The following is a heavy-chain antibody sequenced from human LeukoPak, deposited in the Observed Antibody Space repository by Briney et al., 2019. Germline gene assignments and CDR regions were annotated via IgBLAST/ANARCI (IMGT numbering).Heavy chain of an antibody. CDR1: GFTVSSNY. J-gene: IGHJ3*02. V-gene: IGHV3-53*01. D-gene: IGHD1-26*01. CDR3: ARGGSYLRAFDI. CDR2: IYSGGST. Sequence: PGGTLRLSCAASGFTVSSNYMSWERQAPGKGLTWASIIYSGGSTLYAESVKGRFSISRDNSKNTLYFQMYSLRAEDTAVYYCARGGSYLRAFDIWGQGTMVTVSS.